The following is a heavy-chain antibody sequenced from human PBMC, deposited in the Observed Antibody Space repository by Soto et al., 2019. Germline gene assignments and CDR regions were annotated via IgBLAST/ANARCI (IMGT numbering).Heavy chain of an antibody. CDR1: GLTFSSFA. V-gene: IGHV3-23*01. CDR2: ITGSGVDT. CDR3: AKNSGSSAYSPLDR. Sequence: GGSLRLSCAASGLTFSSFALTWVRQAPGKGLEWVSSITGSGVDTDYEGSVKGRFTISRDNSRDTLYLQLNTLTAEDTAVYYCAKNSGSSAYSPLDRWGQGTLVTVSS. D-gene: IGHD3-22*01. J-gene: IGHJ4*02.